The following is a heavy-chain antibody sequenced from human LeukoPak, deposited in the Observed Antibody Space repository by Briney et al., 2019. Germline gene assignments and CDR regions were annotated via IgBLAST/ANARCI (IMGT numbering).Heavy chain of an antibody. CDR3: ARDGGYCTNGVCFHNWFDP. Sequence: ASVTVSCKASGYTFTSYGISWVRQAPGQGLEWMGWISAYNGNTNYAQKLQGRVAMTTDTSTSTAYMELRSLRSDDTAVYYCARDGGYCTNGVCFHNWFDPWGQGTLVTVSS. J-gene: IGHJ5*02. CDR2: ISAYNGNT. D-gene: IGHD2-8*01. CDR1: GYTFTSYG. V-gene: IGHV1-18*01.